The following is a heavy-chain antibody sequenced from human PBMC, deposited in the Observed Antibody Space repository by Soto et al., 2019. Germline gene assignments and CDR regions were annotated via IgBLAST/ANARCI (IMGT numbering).Heavy chain of an antibody. CDR3: ARAAAGIDY. CDR1: GFTFSSYG. V-gene: IGHV3-33*01. Sequence: TGGSLRLSCAASGFTFSSYGMHWARQAPGKGLEWVAVIWYDGSNKYYADSVKGRFTIYRDNSKNTLYLQMNSLRAEDTAVYYCARAAAGIDYWGQGTLVTVSS. J-gene: IGHJ4*02. CDR2: IWYDGSNK. D-gene: IGHD6-13*01.